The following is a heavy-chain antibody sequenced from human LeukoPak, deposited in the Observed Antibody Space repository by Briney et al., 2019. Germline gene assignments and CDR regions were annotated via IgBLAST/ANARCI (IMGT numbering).Heavy chain of an antibody. D-gene: IGHD3-3*01. CDR3: AATYYDFWSGYQRPFDP. J-gene: IGHJ5*02. CDR2: FDPEDGET. V-gene: IGHV1-24*01. Sequence: ASAKVSCKVSGYTLTELSMHWVRQAPGKGLEWMGGFDPEDGETIYAQKFQGRVTMTEDTSTDTAYMELSSLRSEDTAVYYCAATYYDFWSGYQRPFDPWGQGTLVTVSS. CDR1: GYTLTELS.